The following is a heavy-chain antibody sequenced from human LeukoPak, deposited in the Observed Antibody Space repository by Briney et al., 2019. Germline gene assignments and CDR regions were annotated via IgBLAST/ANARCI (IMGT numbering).Heavy chain of an antibody. CDR2: INPSGGST. V-gene: IGHV1-46*01. CDR1: GYTFTSYG. CDR3: ASSVTTLTWFDP. Sequence: ASVKVSCKASGYTFTSYGISWVRQAPRQGLEWMGIINPSGGSTSYAQKFQGRVTMTRDTSTSTVYMELSSLRSEDTAVYYCASSVTTLTWFDPWGQGTLVTVSS. D-gene: IGHD4-17*01. J-gene: IGHJ5*02.